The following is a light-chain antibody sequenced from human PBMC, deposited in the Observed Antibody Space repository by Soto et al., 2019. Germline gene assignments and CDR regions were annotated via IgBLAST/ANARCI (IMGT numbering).Light chain of an antibody. V-gene: IGKV1-5*03. CDR1: QTISSW. Sequence: DIQMTQSPSTLCGSVLCRVTITFLASQTISSWLAWYQQKPGKAPKLLIYKASTLKSGVPSRFSGSGSGTEFTLTISSLQPDDFATYYCQHYNSYSEAFGQGTKVDIK. CDR3: QHYNSYSEA. CDR2: KAS. J-gene: IGKJ1*01.